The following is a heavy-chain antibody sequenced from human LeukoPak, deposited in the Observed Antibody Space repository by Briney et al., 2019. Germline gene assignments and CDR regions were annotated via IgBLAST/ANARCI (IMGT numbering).Heavy chain of an antibody. CDR3: ARDSYNWNYGLGYNWFDP. J-gene: IGHJ5*02. D-gene: IGHD1-7*01. V-gene: IGHV3-48*01. CDR2: ISSSSSTI. Sequence: GGSLRLSCAASGFTFSSYSMNWVRQAPGKGLEWVSYISSSSSTIYYADSVKGRFTISRDNAKNSLYLQMNSLRAEDTAVYYCARDSYNWNYGLGYNWFDPWGQGTLVTVSS. CDR1: GFTFSSYS.